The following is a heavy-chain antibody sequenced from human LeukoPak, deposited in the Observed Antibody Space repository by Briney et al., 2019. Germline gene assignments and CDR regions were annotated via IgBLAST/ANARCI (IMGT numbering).Heavy chain of an antibody. CDR3: ARGLPCYYDFWSGYYYYYYGMDV. CDR2: MNPNSGNT. CDR1: GYTFTSYD. Sequence: ASVKVSCKASGYTFTSYDINWVRQATGQGLEWMGWMNPNSGNTGYAQKFQGRVTMTRNTSISTAYTELSSLRSEDTAVYYCARGLPCYYDFWSGYYYYYYGMDVWGQGTTVTVSS. D-gene: IGHD3-3*01. J-gene: IGHJ6*02. V-gene: IGHV1-8*01.